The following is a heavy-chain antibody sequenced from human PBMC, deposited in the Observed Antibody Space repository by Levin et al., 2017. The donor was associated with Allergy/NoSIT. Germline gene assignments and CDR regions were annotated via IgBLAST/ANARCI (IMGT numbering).Heavy chain of an antibody. Sequence: LSLPCAASGILFRSYDMNWVRQAPGKGLEWVSSISAGGNYIYYADSVKGRFTISRDNAKNSLFLKMNSLRAEDTAVYYCASWAMYHYDRSAFDYFYYAMDVWGQGTTVTVSS. CDR2: ISAGGNYI. CDR3: ASWAMYHYDRSAFDYFYYAMDV. V-gene: IGHV3-21*01. J-gene: IGHJ6*02. CDR1: GILFRSYD. D-gene: IGHD3-22*01.